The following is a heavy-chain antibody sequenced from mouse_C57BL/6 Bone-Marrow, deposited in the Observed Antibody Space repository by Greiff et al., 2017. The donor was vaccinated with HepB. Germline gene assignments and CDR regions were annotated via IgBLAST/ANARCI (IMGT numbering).Heavy chain of an antibody. V-gene: IGHV1-22*01. D-gene: IGHD3-2*02. CDR2: INPNNGGT. Sequence: EVQLQESGPELVKPGASVKMSCKASGYTFTDYNMHWVKQSHGKSLEWIGYINPNNGGTSYNQKFKGKATLTVNKSSSTAYMELRSLTSEDSAVYYCARSRKLRLRAMDYWGQGTSVTVAS. CDR3: ARSRKLRLRAMDY. CDR1: GYTFTDYN. J-gene: IGHJ4*01.